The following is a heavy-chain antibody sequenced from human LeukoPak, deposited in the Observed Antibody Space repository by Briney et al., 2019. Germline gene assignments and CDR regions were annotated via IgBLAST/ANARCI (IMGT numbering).Heavy chain of an antibody. CDR1: GYTFTGYY. D-gene: IGHD3-3*01. J-gene: IGHJ4*02. CDR2: INPNSGGT. Sequence: ASVKVSCKAPGYTFTGYYMHWVRQAPGQGLEWMGWINPNSGGTNYAQKFQGRVTMTRDTSISTAYMELSRLRSDDTAVYYCARVEDYDFWSGYYTWGQGTLVTVSS. CDR3: ARVEDYDFWSGYYT. V-gene: IGHV1-2*02.